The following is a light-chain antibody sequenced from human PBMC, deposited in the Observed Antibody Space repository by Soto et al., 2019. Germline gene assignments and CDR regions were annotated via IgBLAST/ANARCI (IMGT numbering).Light chain of an antibody. CDR1: SSNIGSYT. V-gene: IGLV1-44*01. CDR3: QSYDNSLSAVV. CDR2: SNN. J-gene: IGLJ2*01. Sequence: QSVLTQPPSASGTPGQRVTISCSGSSSNIGSYTVNWYQQLPGTAPKLLIYSNNQRPSGVPDRFSGSRSGTSASLAITGLQAEDEADYYCQSYDNSLSAVVFGGGTQLTVL.